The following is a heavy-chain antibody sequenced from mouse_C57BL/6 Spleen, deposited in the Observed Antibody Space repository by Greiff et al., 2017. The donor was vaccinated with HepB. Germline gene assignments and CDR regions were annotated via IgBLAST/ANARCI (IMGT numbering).Heavy chain of an antibody. D-gene: IGHD1-1*01. Sequence: VQLQQSGAELVRPGASVKLSCKASGYTFTDYYINWVKQRPGQGLEWIARIYPGSGNTYYNEKFKGKATLTAEKSSSTAYMQLSSLTSEDSAVYFCARGGTVVENYAMDYWGQGTSVTVSS. CDR3: ARGGTVVENYAMDY. CDR2: IYPGSGNT. V-gene: IGHV1-76*01. CDR1: GYTFTDYY. J-gene: IGHJ4*01.